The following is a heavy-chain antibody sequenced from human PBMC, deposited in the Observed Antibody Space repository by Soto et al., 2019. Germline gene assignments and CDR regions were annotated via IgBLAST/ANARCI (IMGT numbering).Heavy chain of an antibody. CDR2: LDGAGGST. J-gene: IGHJ6*02. Sequence: SLRLSCLASGFTFSDFAMTWVRHVPGRGLEWVASLDGAGGSTYYAESVRGRFSISRDNSQNTLFLQMKRLTVDDTAIYYCAAPRDEYGSGVSWFTYGMDIWGQGTTVTVSS. CDR3: AAPRDEYGSGVSWFTYGMDI. CDR1: GFTFSDFA. V-gene: IGHV3-23*01. D-gene: IGHD3-10*01.